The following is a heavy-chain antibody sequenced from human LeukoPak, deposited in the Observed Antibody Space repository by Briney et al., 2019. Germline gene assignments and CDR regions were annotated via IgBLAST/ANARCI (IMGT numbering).Heavy chain of an antibody. D-gene: IGHD3-10*01. CDR2: LSSSGSAF. CDR1: GFTFRSYE. J-gene: IGHJ6*03. V-gene: IGHV3-48*03. CDR3: ARDSIGGSGTIHVHYMDV. Sequence: PGGSLRLSCEDSGFTFRSYEMNWVRQAPGKGLEWIAYLSSSGSAFSYADSVKGRFTISRDNAKNSLYLQMNSLRAEDTAVYYCARDSIGGSGTIHVHYMDVWGKGTTVTVSS.